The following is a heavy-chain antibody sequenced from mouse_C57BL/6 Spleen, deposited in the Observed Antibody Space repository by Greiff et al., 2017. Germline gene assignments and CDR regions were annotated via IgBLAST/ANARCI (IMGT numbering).Heavy chain of an antibody. J-gene: IGHJ3*01. CDR1: GYTFTDYE. CDR2: IDPETGGT. CDR3: TRQLRLPSFAY. Sequence: QVQLQQSGAELVRPGASVTLSCKASGYTFTDYEMHWVKQTPVHGLAWIGAIDPETGGTAYNQKFKGKAILTADKSSSTAYMELRSLTSEDSAVYYCTRQLRLPSFAYWGQGTLVTVSA. V-gene: IGHV1-15*01. D-gene: IGHD3-2*02.